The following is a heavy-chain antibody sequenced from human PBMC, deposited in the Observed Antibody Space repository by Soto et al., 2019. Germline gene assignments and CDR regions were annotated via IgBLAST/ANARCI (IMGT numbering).Heavy chain of an antibody. CDR1: GFTFSTSG. CDR3: AKEWVYDSSGWSFDY. J-gene: IGHJ4*02. CDR2: ISDEGSKK. D-gene: IGHD3-22*01. Sequence: QVQLVESGGGVVQPGRSLRLSCAASGFTFSTSGMHGVRQAPGKGLEWVAVISDEGSKKYYADSVKGRFTISRDNSKNTLYLQMNRLRAEDTAVYYCAKEWVYDSSGWSFDYWGQGTLVTVSS. V-gene: IGHV3-30*18.